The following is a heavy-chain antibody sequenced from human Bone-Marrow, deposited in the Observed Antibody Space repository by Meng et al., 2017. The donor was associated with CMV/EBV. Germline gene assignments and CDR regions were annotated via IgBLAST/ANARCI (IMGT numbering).Heavy chain of an antibody. CDR2: MNPNSGNT. CDR3: ARVNIVVVPAALYYYYYGKDV. J-gene: IGHJ6*02. CDR1: GYTFTSYD. V-gene: IGHV1-8*01. Sequence: ASVKVSCKASGYTFTSYDINWVRQATGQGLEWMGWMNPNSGNTGYAQKFQGRVTMTRNTSISTAYMELSSLRSEDTAVYYCARVNIVVVPAALYYYYYGKDVWGQGATVTVSS. D-gene: IGHD2-2*01.